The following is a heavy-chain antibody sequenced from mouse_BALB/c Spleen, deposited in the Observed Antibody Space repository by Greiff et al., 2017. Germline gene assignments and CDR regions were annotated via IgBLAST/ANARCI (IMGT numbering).Heavy chain of an antibody. CDR2: INPSTGYT. D-gene: IGHD3-3*01. CDR3: ARRDSGYAMDY. Sequence: QVQLQQSGAELAKPGASVKMSCKASGYTFTSYWMHWVKQRPGQGLEWIGYINPSTGYTEYNQKFKDKATLTADKSSSTAYMQLSSLTSEDSAVYYCARRDSGYAMDYWGQGTSVTVSS. CDR1: GYTFTSYW. J-gene: IGHJ4*01. V-gene: IGHV1-7*01.